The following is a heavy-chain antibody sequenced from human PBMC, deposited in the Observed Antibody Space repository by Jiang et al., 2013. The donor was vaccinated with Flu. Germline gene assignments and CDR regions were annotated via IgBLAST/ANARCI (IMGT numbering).Heavy chain of an antibody. J-gene: IGHJ4*02. D-gene: IGHD5-18*01. V-gene: IGHV4-4*02. Sequence: TLSLTCTVSGGSINSTNWWTWVRQPPGKGLEWIGEIYHTGIIHYSPSLKSRVTISLDKSKSQFSLRLNSVTAADTALYYCTRDRGYGYSALDFWGQG. CDR3: TRDRGYGYSALDF. CDR1: GGSINSTNW. CDR2: IYHTGII.